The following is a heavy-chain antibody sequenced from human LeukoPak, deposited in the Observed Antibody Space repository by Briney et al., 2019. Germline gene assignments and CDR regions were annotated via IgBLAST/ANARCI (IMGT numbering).Heavy chain of an antibody. J-gene: IGHJ5*01. CDR3: ATDGMVRGPDAWFDS. D-gene: IGHD3-10*01. CDR2: IYTRGST. V-gene: IGHV4-61*02. Sequence: SETVSLTCTVSGGSITSTTYYWSWIRQPAGKGPEWIGRIYTRGSTNYNPSLKSRVTISVDTSKNQFSLDLTSVTAADTAVYYCATDGMVRGPDAWFDSWGQGTLVTVSS. CDR1: GGSITSTTYY.